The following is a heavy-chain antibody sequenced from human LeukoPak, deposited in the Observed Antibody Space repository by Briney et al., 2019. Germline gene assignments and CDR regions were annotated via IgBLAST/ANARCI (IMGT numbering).Heavy chain of an antibody. CDR1: GYSFTSYW. V-gene: IGHV5-51*01. Sequence: GESLQISCKGSGYSFTSYWIGWARQMPGKGLEWMGIIYPGDSDTRYSPSFQGHVTISADKSVSTAYLQWSRLKASDTAMYYCARHMGGGGFDYWGQGTLVTVSS. J-gene: IGHJ4*02. D-gene: IGHD3-16*01. CDR2: IYPGDSDT. CDR3: ARHMGGGGFDY.